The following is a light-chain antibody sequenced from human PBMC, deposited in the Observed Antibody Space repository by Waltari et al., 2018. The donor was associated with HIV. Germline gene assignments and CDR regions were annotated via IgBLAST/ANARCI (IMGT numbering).Light chain of an antibody. Sequence: QTVVTQEPSLSVSPGGTITLTCGLNSGSVSTSYYPSWYQQTPGQAPRTLVYATNTRSSGVPYRFSGTILGNKAALTITGAQADDDSAFYCVLYMGSGIPMFGGGTKLTVL. CDR1: SGSVSTSYY. J-gene: IGLJ3*02. V-gene: IGLV8-61*01. CDR2: ATN. CDR3: VLYMGSGIPM.